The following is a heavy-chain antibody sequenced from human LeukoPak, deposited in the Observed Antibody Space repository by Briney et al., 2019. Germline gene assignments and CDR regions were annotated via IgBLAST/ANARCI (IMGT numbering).Heavy chain of an antibody. D-gene: IGHD1-26*01. Sequence: ASVKVSCKGSGYTFTGYYMHWVRQAPGQGLEWMGWINPNSGGTNYAQKFQGRVTMTRDTSISTAYMELSRLRSDDTAVYYCARGTVGANPPYLWSQGTLLTVSS. CDR2: INPNSGGT. J-gene: IGHJ4*02. CDR3: ARGTVGANPPYL. V-gene: IGHV1-2*02. CDR1: GYTFTGYY.